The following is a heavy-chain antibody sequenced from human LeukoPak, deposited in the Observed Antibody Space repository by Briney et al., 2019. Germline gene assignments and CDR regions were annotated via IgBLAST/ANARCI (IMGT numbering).Heavy chain of an antibody. CDR1: GFTFSSYS. V-gene: IGHV3-53*01. D-gene: IGHD3-16*01. CDR3: ASHWGGY. Sequence: GGSLRLSCAASGFTFSSYSMNWVRQAPGEGLEWVSIVYDSGEIHYANSVKGRFTISRDNSKNTLYLQMNSLRAEDTAVYYCASHWGGYWGQGTLVTVSS. CDR2: VYDSGEI. J-gene: IGHJ4*02.